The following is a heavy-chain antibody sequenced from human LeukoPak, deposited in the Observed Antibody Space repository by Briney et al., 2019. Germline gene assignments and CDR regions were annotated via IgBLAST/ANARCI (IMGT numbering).Heavy chain of an antibody. V-gene: IGHV4-59*02. D-gene: IGHD1-26*01. CDR1: GDSVSSNY. J-gene: IGHJ5*02. CDR2: IYNSGST. CDR3: AREGSGSYYNWFDP. Sequence: SETLPLTCTVSGDSVSSNYWSWIRQPPGKGLEWIGYIYNSGSTNYNPSLKSRVTISVDTSKNQFSLKLSSVTAADTAVYYCAREGSGSYYNWFDPWGQGTLVTVSS.